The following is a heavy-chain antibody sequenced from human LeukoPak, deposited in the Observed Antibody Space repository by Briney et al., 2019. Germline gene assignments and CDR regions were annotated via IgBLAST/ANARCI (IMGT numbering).Heavy chain of an antibody. V-gene: IGHV1-2*02. J-gene: IGHJ4*02. Sequence: ASVTVSCKASGYTFTGYYMHWVRQAPGQGLEWMGWINPNSGGTNYAQKFQGRVTMIRDTSISTAYMELSRLRSDDTAVYYCARVFGPSNTSPFDYWGQGTLVTVSS. CDR2: INPNSGGT. CDR1: GYTFTGYY. D-gene: IGHD2/OR15-2a*01. CDR3: ARVFGPSNTSPFDY.